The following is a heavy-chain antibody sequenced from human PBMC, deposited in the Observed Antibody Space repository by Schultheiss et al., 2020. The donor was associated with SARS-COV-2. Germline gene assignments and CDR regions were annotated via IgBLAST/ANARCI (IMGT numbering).Heavy chain of an antibody. D-gene: IGHD1-26*01. J-gene: IGHJ4*02. CDR2: MNPNSGNT. Sequence: GESLKISCKASGYTFTSYDINWVRQATGQGLVWMGWMNPNSGNTGYAQKFQGRVTMTRNTSISTAYMELSSLRSEDTAVYYCARGWGLQDYWGQGTLVTVSS. V-gene: IGHV1-8*01. CDR3: ARGWGLQDY. CDR1: GYTFTSYD.